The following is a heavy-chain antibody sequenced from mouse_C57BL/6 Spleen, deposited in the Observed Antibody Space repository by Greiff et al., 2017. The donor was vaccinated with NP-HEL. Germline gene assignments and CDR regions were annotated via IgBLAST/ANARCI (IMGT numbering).Heavy chain of an antibody. Sequence: QVQLQQPGAELVMPGASVKLSCKASGYTFTSYWMHWVKQRPGQGLEWIGEIDPSDSYTNYNQKFKGKSTLTVDKSSSTAYMPLSSLTSEDSAVYYGARDYYYGSSLWYFDVWGTGTTVTVSS. V-gene: IGHV1-69*01. J-gene: IGHJ1*03. CDR2: IDPSDSYT. CDR3: ARDYYYGSSLWYFDV. D-gene: IGHD1-1*01. CDR1: GYTFTSYW.